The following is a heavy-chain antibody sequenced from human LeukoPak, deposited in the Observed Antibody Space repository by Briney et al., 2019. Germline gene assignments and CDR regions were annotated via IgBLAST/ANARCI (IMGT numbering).Heavy chain of an antibody. Sequence: SETLSLTCAVYGGSFSGYYWSWIRQPPGKGLEWIGEINHSGSTNYNPSLKSRVTMSVDTSKNQFSLKLSSVTAADTAVYYCARESPGFGEWEVDYWGQGTLVTVSS. J-gene: IGHJ4*02. CDR1: GGSFSGYY. D-gene: IGHD3-10*01. CDR3: ARESPGFGEWEVDY. CDR2: INHSGST. V-gene: IGHV4-34*01.